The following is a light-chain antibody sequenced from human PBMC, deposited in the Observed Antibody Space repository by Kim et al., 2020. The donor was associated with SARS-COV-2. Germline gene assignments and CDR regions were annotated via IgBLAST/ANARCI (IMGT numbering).Light chain of an antibody. CDR2: GAS. CDR3: QQYSHWPLT. Sequence: EIVMTQSPATLSVSPGERATLSCRASQSVSSNLAWYQRKPGQAPRLLIYGASTRATGIPGRFSGSGSGTEFTLTISSLQSEDFAVYYCQQYSHWPLTFGGGTKLEI. V-gene: IGKV3-15*01. J-gene: IGKJ4*01. CDR1: QSVSSN.